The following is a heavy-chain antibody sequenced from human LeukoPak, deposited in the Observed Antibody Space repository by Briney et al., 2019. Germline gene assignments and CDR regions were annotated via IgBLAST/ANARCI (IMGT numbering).Heavy chain of an antibody. D-gene: IGHD2-21*02. J-gene: IGHJ5*01. V-gene: IGHV5-51*01. CDR3: ARGDVVRGVSWFDS. Sequence: GESLKISCQGSGYTFTSYWIGWVRQVPVRGLEWMGSIYPGDSDTKYSPSFQGQVTISVDKSTNTAYLQWTSLKTSDTAMYYCARGDVVRGVSWFDSWGQGALVTVSS. CDR1: GYTFTSYW. CDR2: IYPGDSDT.